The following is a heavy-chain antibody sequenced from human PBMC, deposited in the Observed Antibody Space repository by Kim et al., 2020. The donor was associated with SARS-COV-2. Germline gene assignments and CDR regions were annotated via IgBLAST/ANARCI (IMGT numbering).Heavy chain of an antibody. V-gene: IGHV3-66*01. J-gene: IGHJ3*02. Sequence: GGSLRLSCAASGFTVSSNYMSWVRQAPGKGLEWVSVIYSGGSTYYADSVKGRFTISRHNSKNTLYLQMNSLRAEDTAVYYCARSFDIVVVPASEVAGPDAFDIWGQGTMVTVSS. CDR3: ARSFDIVVVPASEVAGPDAFDI. CDR2: IYSGGST. CDR1: GFTVSSNY. D-gene: IGHD2-2*01.